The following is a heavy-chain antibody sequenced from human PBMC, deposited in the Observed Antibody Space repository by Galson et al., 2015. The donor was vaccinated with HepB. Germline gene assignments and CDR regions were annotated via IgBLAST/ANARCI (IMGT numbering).Heavy chain of an antibody. CDR1: RFTFGGAR. CDR2: FANKAVGGTT. V-gene: IGHV3-15*04. CDR3: TTDPDWGSGGARNVDF. J-gene: IGHJ4*02. Sequence: SLSISCEASRFTFGGARMREVRQAPGKGVDWVGRFANKAVGGTTDYAAPVKGRFTISRDDSKNMLFLQMNSPKTEDTAVYYCTTDPDWGSGGARNVDFWGQGTLVTVSS. D-gene: IGHD3-16*01.